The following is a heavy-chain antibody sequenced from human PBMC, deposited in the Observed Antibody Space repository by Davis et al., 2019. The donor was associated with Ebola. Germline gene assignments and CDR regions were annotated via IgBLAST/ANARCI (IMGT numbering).Heavy chain of an antibody. J-gene: IGHJ4*02. Sequence: LTPPFPASGSSSRSTAYYCTWSPSHLGLALASNSNIYYSGGTYYHPSLKSRVTISVDTSKNQCYLKLSSVTAADTAVYYCARGYWNYNFDYWGQGTLVTVSS. D-gene: IGHD1-7*01. CDR2: IYYSGGT. V-gene: IGHV4-31*03. CDR1: GSSSRSTAYY. CDR3: ARGYWNYNFDY.